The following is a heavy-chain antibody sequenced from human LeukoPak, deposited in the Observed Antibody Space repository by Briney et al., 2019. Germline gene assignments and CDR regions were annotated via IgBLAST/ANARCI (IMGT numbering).Heavy chain of an antibody. CDR1: GFTFSNYG. D-gene: IGHD6-19*01. CDR3: AKDRGAVADYFDY. CDR2: IWYDGSNK. V-gene: IGHV3-33*06. Sequence: GGSLRLSCAASGFTFSNYGMHWVRQAPGKGLEWVAAIWYDGSNKYYGDSVKGRFTISRDNSKNTLYLQMNSLRAEDTAAYYCAKDRGAVADYFDYWGQGTLVTVSS. J-gene: IGHJ4*02.